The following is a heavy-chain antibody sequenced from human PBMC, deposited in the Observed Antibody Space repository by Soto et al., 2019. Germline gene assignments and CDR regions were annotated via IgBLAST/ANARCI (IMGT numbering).Heavy chain of an antibody. CDR1: GYILTNYW. D-gene: IGHD2-15*01. CDR2: IHPGDSDT. J-gene: IGHJ4*02. CDR3: VRQGLNRMSPVPATSDY. Sequence: GESLKSSGMGSGYILTNYWIAWVRQMPGKGLEWMGIIHPGDSDTRYTPSFHGQVTISVDRSTSTAYLQWSSLEASDTAIYYCVRQGLNRMSPVPATSDYWGQGTLVTVSS. V-gene: IGHV5-51*01.